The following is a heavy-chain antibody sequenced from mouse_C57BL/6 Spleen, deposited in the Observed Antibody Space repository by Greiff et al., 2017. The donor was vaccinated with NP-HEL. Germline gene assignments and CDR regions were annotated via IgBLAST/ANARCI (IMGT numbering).Heavy chain of an antibody. CDR3: TRDGSYGYDGGFAY. CDR1: GFTFSSYA. D-gene: IGHD2-2*01. CDR2: ISSGGDYI. J-gene: IGHJ3*01. Sequence: DVMLVESGEGLVKPGGSLKLSCAASGFTFSSYAMSWVRQTPEKRLEWVAYISSGGDYIYYADTVKGRFTISRDNARNTLYLQMSSLKSEDTAMYYCTRDGSYGYDGGFAYWGQGTLVTVSA. V-gene: IGHV5-9-1*02.